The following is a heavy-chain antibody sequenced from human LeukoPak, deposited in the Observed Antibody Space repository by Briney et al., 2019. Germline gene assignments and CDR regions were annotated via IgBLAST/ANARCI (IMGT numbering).Heavy chain of an antibody. CDR2: INHSGST. D-gene: IGHD1-26*01. CDR1: GGSFSGYY. J-gene: IGHJ3*01. Sequence: PSETLSLTCAVYGGSFSGYYWSWIRQPPGKGLEWIGEINHSGSTNYNPSLKSRVTISVDTSKNQFSLKLSSVTAADTAVYYCARGWASSLPFNVWGQGTLVTVSS. CDR3: ARGWASSLPFNV. V-gene: IGHV4-34*01.